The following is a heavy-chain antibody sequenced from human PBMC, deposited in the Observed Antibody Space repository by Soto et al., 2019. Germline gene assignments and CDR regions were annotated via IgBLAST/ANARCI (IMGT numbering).Heavy chain of an antibody. J-gene: IGHJ1*01. D-gene: IGHD3-22*01. V-gene: IGHV5-10-1*01. Sequence: GESLKISCKGSGYSFTSYWISWVRQMPGKGLEWMGRIDPSDSYTNYSPSFQGHVTIPADKSISTAYLQWSSLKASDTAMYYCARDSDYDRSDYPPPTEYFQHWGQGTLVTVSS. CDR1: GYSFTSYW. CDR2: IDPSDSYT. CDR3: ARDSDYDRSDYPPPTEYFQH.